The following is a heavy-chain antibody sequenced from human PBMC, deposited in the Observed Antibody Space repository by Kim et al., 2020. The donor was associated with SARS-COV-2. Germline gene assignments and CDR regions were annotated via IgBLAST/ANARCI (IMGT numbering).Heavy chain of an antibody. Sequence: KFQGRVTITADKSTSTAYMELSSLRSEDTAVYYCARDRKSITGTTGYMDVWGKGTTVTVSS. CDR3: ARDRKSITGTTGYMDV. J-gene: IGHJ6*03. D-gene: IGHD1-7*01. V-gene: IGHV1-69*04.